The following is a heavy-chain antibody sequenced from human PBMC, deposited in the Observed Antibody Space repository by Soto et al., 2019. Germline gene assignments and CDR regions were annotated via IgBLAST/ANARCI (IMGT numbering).Heavy chain of an antibody. Sequence: QLQLQESGPGLVKPSETLSLTCTVSGGSISSSSYYWGWIRQPPGKGLEWIGSIYYSGSTYYNPSLKSRVTISVDTSKNQFSLKLSSVTAADTAVYYCARHRIGDGTKGYCSGGSCYLFDYWGQGTLVTVSS. D-gene: IGHD2-15*01. CDR2: IYYSGST. CDR1: GGSISSSSYY. J-gene: IGHJ4*02. CDR3: ARHRIGDGTKGYCSGGSCYLFDY. V-gene: IGHV4-39*01.